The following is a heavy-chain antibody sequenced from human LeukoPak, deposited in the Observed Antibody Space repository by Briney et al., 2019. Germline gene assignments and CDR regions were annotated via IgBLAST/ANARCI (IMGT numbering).Heavy chain of an antibody. CDR3: ASGEISIYCSSTSCPWDYFDY. Sequence: SETLSLTCTDSGGSISSSSYYWGWIRQPPGKGLEWIGNIYYSGSTYYNPSLKSRVTTSVDTSKNQFSLKLSSVTAADTAVYYCASGEISIYCSSTSCPWDYFDYWGQGTLVTVSS. J-gene: IGHJ4*02. CDR1: GGSISSSSYY. CDR2: IYYSGST. D-gene: IGHD2-2*01. V-gene: IGHV4-39*01.